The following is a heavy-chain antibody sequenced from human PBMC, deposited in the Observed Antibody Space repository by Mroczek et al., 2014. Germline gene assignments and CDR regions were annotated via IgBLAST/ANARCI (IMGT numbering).Heavy chain of an antibody. Sequence: QVQLQESGAGLLKPSETLSLTCAVYGGSFSGYYWSWIRQPPGKGLEWIGEINHSGSTNYNPSLKSRVTISVDTSKNQFSLKLSSVTAADTAVYYCARLLLFPYYYDSSGYYLDWGQGTLVTVSS. CDR1: GGSFSGYY. CDR2: INHSGST. D-gene: IGHD3-22*01. J-gene: IGHJ4*02. V-gene: IGHV4-34*01. CDR3: ARLLLFPYYYDSSGYYLD.